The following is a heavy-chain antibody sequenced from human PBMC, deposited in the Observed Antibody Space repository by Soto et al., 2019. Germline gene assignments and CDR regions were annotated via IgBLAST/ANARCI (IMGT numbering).Heavy chain of an antibody. J-gene: IGHJ3*02. CDR3: ARHDYGDYRAFDI. V-gene: IGHV4-39*01. CDR2: IYYSGNT. D-gene: IGHD4-17*01. Sequence: QLQLQESGPGLVKPSETLSLTCTVSGGSISSSSYYWGWIRQPPGKGLEWIGSIYYSGNTYYNPSLKSRVTISVDTSKTQSSLKLTSVTAADTAVYYGARHDYGDYRAFDIWGQGTMVTVSS. CDR1: GGSISSSSYY.